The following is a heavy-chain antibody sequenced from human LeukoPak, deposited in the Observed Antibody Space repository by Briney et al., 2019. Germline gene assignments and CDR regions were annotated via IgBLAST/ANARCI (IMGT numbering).Heavy chain of an antibody. CDR1: GSTFSSYS. CDR3: AREFSHSSGFNY. J-gene: IGHJ4*02. Sequence: GGSLRLSCAASGSTFSSYSMNWVRQAPGKGLEWVSSISSSSSYIYYADSVKGRFTISRDNAKNSLYLQMNSLRAEDTAVYYCAREFSHSSGFNYWGQGTLVTVSS. V-gene: IGHV3-21*01. D-gene: IGHD6-19*01. CDR2: ISSSSSYI.